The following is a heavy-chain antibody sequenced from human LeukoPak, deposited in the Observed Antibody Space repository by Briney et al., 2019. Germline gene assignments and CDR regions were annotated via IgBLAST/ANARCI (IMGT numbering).Heavy chain of an antibody. J-gene: IGHJ5*02. CDR3: ARARDVLRFLEWLPPGFWFDP. D-gene: IGHD3-3*01. CDR1: GFTFSSYA. V-gene: IGHV3-30-3*01. Sequence: PGGSLRLSCAASGFTFSSYAMHWVRQAPGKGLEWVAVISYDGSNKYYADSVKGRFTISRDNSKNTLWLQMNSLRAEDTAVYYCARARDVLRFLEWLPPGFWFDPWGQGTLVTVSS. CDR2: ISYDGSNK.